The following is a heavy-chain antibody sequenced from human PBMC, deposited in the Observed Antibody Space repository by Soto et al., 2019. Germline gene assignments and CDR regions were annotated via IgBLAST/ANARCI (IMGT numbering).Heavy chain of an antibody. D-gene: IGHD1-1*01. CDR1: SGPTSSHN. Sequence: QVQLQQSGPGLVKPSETLSLTCSVSSGPTSSHNWGWIRQTPGRGLEWSGYVYYTGGTSYNPSLNSRVTISAHTSTNHISLTLSSVTAADTVVYYCVRQGIGNLHGLVDVWGQGTTVRVSS. CDR2: VYYTGGT. V-gene: IGHV4-59*08. J-gene: IGHJ6*02. CDR3: VRQGIGNLHGLVDV.